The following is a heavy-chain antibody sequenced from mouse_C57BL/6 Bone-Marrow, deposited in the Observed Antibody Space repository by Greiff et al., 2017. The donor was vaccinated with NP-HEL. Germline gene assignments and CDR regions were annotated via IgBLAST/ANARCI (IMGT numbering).Heavy chain of an antibody. CDR3: ARYGGYWYFDV. CDR1: GFTFTDYY. V-gene: IGHV7-3*01. CDR2: IRNKANGYTT. J-gene: IGHJ1*03. Sequence: EVQLQESGGGLVQPGGSLSLSCAASGFTFTDYYMSWVRQPPGKALEWLGFIRNKANGYTTEYSASVKGRFTLSRDNSQSILYLQMTALRAEDSATDYGARYGGYWYFDVWGTGTTVTVSS.